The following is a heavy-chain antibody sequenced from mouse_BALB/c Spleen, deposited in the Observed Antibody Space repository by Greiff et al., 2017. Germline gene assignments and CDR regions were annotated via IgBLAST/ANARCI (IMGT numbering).Heavy chain of an antibody. CDR2: ISYDGSN. J-gene: IGHJ4*01. CDR1: GYSITSGYY. V-gene: IGHV3-6*02. D-gene: IGHD1-1*01. Sequence: EVKLVESGPGLVKPSQSLSLTCSVTGYSITSGYYWNWIRQFPGNKLEWMGYISYDGSNNYNPSLKNRISITRDTSKNQFFLKLNSVTTEDTATYYCARESGYYGSSYDYAMDYWGQGTSVTVSS. CDR3: ARESGYYGSSYDYAMDY.